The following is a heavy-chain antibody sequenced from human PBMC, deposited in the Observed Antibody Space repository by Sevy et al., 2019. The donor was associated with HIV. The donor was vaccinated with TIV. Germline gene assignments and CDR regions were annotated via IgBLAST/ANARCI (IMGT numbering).Heavy chain of an antibody. Sequence: ASVKVSCKASGGTFSSYAISWVRQAPGQGLEWMGWIIPILGIANYAQKFQGRVTITADKSTSTAYMELSSLRSEDTAVYYCARDKGGYSYGYDFGYYYYYYMDVWGKGTTVTVSS. D-gene: IGHD5-18*01. CDR2: IIPILGIA. V-gene: IGHV1-69*10. CDR1: GGTFSSYA. J-gene: IGHJ6*03. CDR3: ARDKGGYSYGYDFGYYYYYYMDV.